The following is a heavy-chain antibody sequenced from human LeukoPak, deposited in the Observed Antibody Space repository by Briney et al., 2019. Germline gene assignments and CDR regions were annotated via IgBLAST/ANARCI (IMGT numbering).Heavy chain of an antibody. CDR3: ARGLPITIFGVLTAPAAFDI. Sequence: ASVKVSCKASGYTFTSYGISWVRQAPGQGLEWMGWISAYNGNTNYARNLQGRVTMTTDTSTSTAYMELRSLRSDDTAVYYCARGLPITIFGVLTAPAAFDIWGQGTMVTASS. CDR2: ISAYNGNT. CDR1: GYTFTSYG. D-gene: IGHD3-3*01. J-gene: IGHJ3*02. V-gene: IGHV1-18*01.